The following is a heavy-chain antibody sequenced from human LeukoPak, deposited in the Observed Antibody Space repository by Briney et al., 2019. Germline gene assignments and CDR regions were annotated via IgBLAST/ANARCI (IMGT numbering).Heavy chain of an antibody. CDR1: GGSFSGYY. CDR2: INHSGST. V-gene: IGHV4-34*01. D-gene: IGHD3-22*01. J-gene: IGHJ4*02. Sequence: SETLSLTCAVYGGSFSGYYWSCIRQPPGKGLEWLGEINHSGSTNYNPSLKSRVTISVDTSKKQFSLKLRSVTAADTAVYYCVTYYFDSSGPKKNYWGQGTLVTVSS. CDR3: VTYYFDSSGPKKNY.